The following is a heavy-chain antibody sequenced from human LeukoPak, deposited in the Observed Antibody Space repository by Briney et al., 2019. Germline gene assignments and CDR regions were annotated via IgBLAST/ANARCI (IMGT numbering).Heavy chain of an antibody. D-gene: IGHD3-3*01. Sequence: PGGSLRLSCAASGFTFDDYAMHWVRQAPGKGLEWVSLISGDGGSTYYADSVKGRFTISRDNSKNSLYLQMNSLRTEDTALYYCSMLFGVVTNNWFDPWGQGTLVTVSS. J-gene: IGHJ5*02. CDR3: SMLFGVVTNNWFDP. CDR2: ISGDGGST. CDR1: GFTFDDYA. V-gene: IGHV3-43*02.